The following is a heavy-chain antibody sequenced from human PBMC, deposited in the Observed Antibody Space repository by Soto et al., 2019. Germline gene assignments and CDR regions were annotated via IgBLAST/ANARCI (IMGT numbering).Heavy chain of an antibody. CDR3: ARDEYYYGSGSFPFDY. Sequence: GGSLRLSCAASGFTFSSYGMHWVRQAPGKGLEWVAVISYDGSNKYYADSVKGRFTISRDNSKNTLYLQMNSLRAEDTAVYYCARDEYYYGSGSFPFDYWGQGTLVTVSS. J-gene: IGHJ4*02. V-gene: IGHV3-30*03. CDR1: GFTFSSYG. CDR2: ISYDGSNK. D-gene: IGHD3-10*01.